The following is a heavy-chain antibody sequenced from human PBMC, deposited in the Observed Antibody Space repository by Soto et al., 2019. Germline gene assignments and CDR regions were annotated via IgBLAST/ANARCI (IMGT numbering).Heavy chain of an antibody. CDR1: CGSGSSGSHY. V-gene: IGHV4-61*03. J-gene: IGHJ5*02. Sequence: SETQSLLCSLSCGSGSSGSHYRSSIRQPPGKGLEWIGNIYYSGRTKYTHSLQSRVSISVDRSSSHFSLNLRSVPTADTDLYYCARETSYDFWSGYVGFDPWGQGPLVDVS. CDR3: ARETSYDFWSGYVGFDP. CDR2: IYYSGRT. D-gene: IGHD3-3*01.